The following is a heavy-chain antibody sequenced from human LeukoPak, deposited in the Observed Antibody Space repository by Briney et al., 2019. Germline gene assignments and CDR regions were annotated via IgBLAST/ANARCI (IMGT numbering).Heavy chain of an antibody. D-gene: IGHD3-10*01. Sequence: SETLSLTCAVSGGSISSHYWTWIRQPPGKGLEWIGYIYYSGGTDYNPSLKSRVTISVDTSKDQFSLKLNSVTAADTAVYYCARHSSRTYGPDYWGQGTLVTVSS. V-gene: IGHV4-59*08. CDR3: ARHSSRTYGPDY. J-gene: IGHJ4*02. CDR2: IYYSGGT. CDR1: GGSISSHY.